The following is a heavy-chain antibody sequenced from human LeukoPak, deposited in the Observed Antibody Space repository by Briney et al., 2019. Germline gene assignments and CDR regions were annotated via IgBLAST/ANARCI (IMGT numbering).Heavy chain of an antibody. J-gene: IGHJ5*02. Sequence: SGTLSLTCAVSGDSISGSNWWSWVRQPPGKGLEWIGEIYHSGSTNNNPSLKSRVTISVDKSKNQFSLKLNSVTAADTAMYYCARFYSSSWYNWFDPWGQGTLVTVSS. V-gene: IGHV4-4*02. D-gene: IGHD6-13*01. CDR3: ARFYSSSWYNWFDP. CDR1: GDSISGSNW. CDR2: IYHSGST.